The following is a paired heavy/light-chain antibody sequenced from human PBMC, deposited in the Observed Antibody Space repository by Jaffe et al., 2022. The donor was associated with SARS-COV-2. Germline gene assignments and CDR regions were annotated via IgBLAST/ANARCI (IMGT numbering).Light chain of an antibody. CDR2: KAS. J-gene: IGKJ1*01. CDR1: QSISSW. Sequence: DIQMTQSPSTLSASVGDRVTITCRASQSISSWLAWYQQKPGKAPKLLIYKASSLESGVPSRFSGSGSGTEFTLTISSLQPDDFATYYCQQYNSYFVWAFGQGTKVEIK. CDR3: QQYNSYFVWA. V-gene: IGKV1-5*03.
Heavy chain of an antibody. V-gene: IGHV4-39*01. CDR2: IYYSGST. D-gene: IGHD3-16*02. J-gene: IGHJ6*02. CDR3: ARPLHEDMITFGGVIVKGGMDV. CDR1: GGSISSSSYY. Sequence: QLQLQESGPGLVKPSETLSLTCTVSGGSISSSSYYWGWIRQPPGKGLEWIGSIYYSGSTYYNPSLKSRVTISVDTSKNQFSLKLSSVTAADTAVYYCARPLHEDMITFGGVIVKGGMDVWGQGTTVTVSS.